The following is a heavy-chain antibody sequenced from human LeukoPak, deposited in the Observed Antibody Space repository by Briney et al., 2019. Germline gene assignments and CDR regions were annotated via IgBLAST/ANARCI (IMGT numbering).Heavy chain of an antibody. Sequence: SETLSLTCAVYGGSFSGYYWSWIRQPPGKGLEWIGEINHSGSTNYNPSLKSRVTISVDTSKNQFSLKLSSVTAAGTAVYYCARGRYTMILGNYFDYWGQGTLVTVSS. D-gene: IGHD3-22*01. CDR3: ARGRYTMILGNYFDY. CDR2: INHSGST. V-gene: IGHV4-34*01. CDR1: GGSFSGYY. J-gene: IGHJ4*02.